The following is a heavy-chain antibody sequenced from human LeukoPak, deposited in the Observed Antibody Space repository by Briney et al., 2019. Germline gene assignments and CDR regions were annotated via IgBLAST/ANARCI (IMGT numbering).Heavy chain of an antibody. CDR1: GFTFSSYS. J-gene: IGHJ3*02. D-gene: IGHD2-2*01. V-gene: IGHV3-21*01. CDR3: ARDVGYCSSTSCYQTPDAFDI. Sequence: GGSLRLSCAASGFTFSSYSMNWVRQAPGKGLEWVSSISSSSSYIYYADSVKGRFNISRDNAKNSLYLQMNSLRAEDTAVYYCARDVGYCSSTSCYQTPDAFDIWGQGTMVTVSS. CDR2: ISSSSSYI.